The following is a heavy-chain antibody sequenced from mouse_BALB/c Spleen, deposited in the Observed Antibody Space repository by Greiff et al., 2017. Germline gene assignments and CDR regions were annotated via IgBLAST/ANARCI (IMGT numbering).Heavy chain of an antibody. D-gene: IGHD2-4*01. CDR3: ARQRLYDYGWYFDV. CDR1: GFTFSSYG. J-gene: IGHJ1*01. CDR2: ISSGGSYT. V-gene: IGHV5-6*01. Sequence: EVKLVESGGDLVKPGGSLKLSCAASGFTFSSYGMSWVRQTPDKRLEWVATISSGGSYTYYPDSVKGRFTISRDNAKNTLYLQMSSLKSEDTAMYYRARQRLYDYGWYFDVWGAGTTVTVSS.